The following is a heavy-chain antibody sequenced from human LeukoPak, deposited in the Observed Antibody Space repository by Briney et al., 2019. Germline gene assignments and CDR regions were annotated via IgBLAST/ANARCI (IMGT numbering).Heavy chain of an antibody. Sequence: SQTLSLTCTVSGGSISSGGYYWSWIRQHPGKGLEWIGYIYYSGSTNYNPSLKSRVTISVDTSKNQFSLKLSSVTAADTAVYYCARAGDGYNYLGYWSQGTLVTVSS. CDR2: IYYSGST. D-gene: IGHD5-24*01. V-gene: IGHV4-31*03. CDR1: GGSISSGGYY. J-gene: IGHJ4*02. CDR3: ARAGDGYNYLGY.